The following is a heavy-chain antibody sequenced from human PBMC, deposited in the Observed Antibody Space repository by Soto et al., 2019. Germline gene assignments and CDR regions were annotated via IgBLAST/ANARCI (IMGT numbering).Heavy chain of an antibody. CDR1: GFTFSSYS. V-gene: IGHV3-48*01. CDR3: ARDGQKIYRDAFDI. Sequence: TGGSLRLSCAASGFTFSSYSMNWVRQAPGKGLEWVSYISSSSSTIYYADSVKGRFTISRDNAKNSLYLQMNSLRAEDTAVYYCARDGQKIYRDAFDIWGQGTMVTVSS. D-gene: IGHD3-3*01. J-gene: IGHJ3*02. CDR2: ISSSSSTI.